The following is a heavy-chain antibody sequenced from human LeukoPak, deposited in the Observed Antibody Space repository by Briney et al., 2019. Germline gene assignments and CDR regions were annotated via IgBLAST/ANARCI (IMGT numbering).Heavy chain of an antibody. Sequence: ASVKVSCKAPGYTFNTYAISWVRQTPGQRLECMAWISAYNGNTHYAQNLQGRVTMTTDRSTSTAYMELRSLRSDDTAVYYCARDISPLITFGGVVAFDIWGQGTMVTVSS. D-gene: IGHD3-16*01. CDR1: GYTFNTYA. J-gene: IGHJ3*02. V-gene: IGHV1-18*01. CDR2: ISAYNGNT. CDR3: ARDISPLITFGGVVAFDI.